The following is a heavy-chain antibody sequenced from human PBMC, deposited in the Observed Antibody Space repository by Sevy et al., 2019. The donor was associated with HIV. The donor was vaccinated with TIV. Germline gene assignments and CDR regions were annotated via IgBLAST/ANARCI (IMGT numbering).Heavy chain of an antibody. CDR1: GFTFSSYS. Sequence: GGSLRLSCAASGFTFSSYSMNWVRQAPGKGLEWVSYISSSSSTIYYADSVKGRFTISRDNAKNSLYLQMNSLRDEDTAVYYCARGYDFWSGYYTWDYYYYGMDVWGQRTTVTVSS. CDR3: ARGYDFWSGYYTWDYYYYGMDV. D-gene: IGHD3-3*01. V-gene: IGHV3-48*02. J-gene: IGHJ6*02. CDR2: ISSSSSTI.